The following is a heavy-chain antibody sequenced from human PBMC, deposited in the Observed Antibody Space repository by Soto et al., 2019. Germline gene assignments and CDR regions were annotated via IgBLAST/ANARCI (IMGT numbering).Heavy chain of an antibody. Sequence: LSLTCTVSGGSISSGGYYWSWIRQHPGKGLEWIGYIYYSGSTYYNPSLKSRVTISVDTSKNQFSLKLSSVTAADTAVYYCAGSPDYYDSSGSTPPPVFFDYWGQGTLVTVSS. CDR1: GGSISSGGYY. CDR2: IYYSGST. CDR3: AGSPDYYDSSGSTPPPVFFDY. V-gene: IGHV4-31*03. J-gene: IGHJ4*02. D-gene: IGHD3-22*01.